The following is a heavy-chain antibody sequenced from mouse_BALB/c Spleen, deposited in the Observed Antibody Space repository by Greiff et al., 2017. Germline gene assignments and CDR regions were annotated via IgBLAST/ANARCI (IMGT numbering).Heavy chain of an antibody. CDR3: ARRYYYGSSYFDY. CDR1: GFNIKDTY. J-gene: IGHJ2*01. V-gene: IGHV14-3*02. CDR2: IDPANGNT. Sequence: EVQLQQSGAELVKPGASVKLSCTASGFNIKDTYMHWVKQRPEQGLEWIGRIDPANGNTKYDPKFQGKATITADTSSNTAYLQLSSLTSEDTAVYYCARRYYYGSSYFDYWGQGTTLTVSS. D-gene: IGHD1-1*01.